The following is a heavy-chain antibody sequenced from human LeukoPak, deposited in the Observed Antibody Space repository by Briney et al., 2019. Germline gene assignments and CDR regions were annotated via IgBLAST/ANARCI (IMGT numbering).Heavy chain of an antibody. CDR2: IYYSGST. CDR3: ARRDGSGWLFYFDY. Sequence: SGTLSLTCTVSGGSISSSSYYWGWIRQPPGKGLEWIGSIYYSGSTYYNPSLKSRVTISVDTSKNQFSLKLSSVTAADTAVYYCARRDGSGWLFYFDYWGQGTLVTVSS. V-gene: IGHV4-39*01. D-gene: IGHD6-19*01. J-gene: IGHJ4*02. CDR1: GGSISSSSYY.